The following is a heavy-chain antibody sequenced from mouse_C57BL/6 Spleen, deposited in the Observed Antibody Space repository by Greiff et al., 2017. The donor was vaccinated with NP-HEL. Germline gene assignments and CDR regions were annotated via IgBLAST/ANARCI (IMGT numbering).Heavy chain of an antibody. CDR2: IYPGDGDT. J-gene: IGHJ2*01. V-gene: IGHV1-82*01. Sequence: QVQLQQSGPELVKPGASVKISCKASGYAFSSSWMNWVKQRPGKGLEWIGRIYPGDGDTNYNGKFKGKATLTADKSSSTAYMQLSSLTSEDSAVYFCARSDYSNWGGYWGQGTTLTVSS. CDR1: GYAFSSSW. D-gene: IGHD2-5*01. CDR3: ARSDYSNWGGY.